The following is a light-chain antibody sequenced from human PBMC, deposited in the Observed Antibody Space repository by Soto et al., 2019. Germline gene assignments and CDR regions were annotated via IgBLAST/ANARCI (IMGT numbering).Light chain of an antibody. Sequence: QMTQSPSSLFASLGDRVSFTCRASQNIGNFVNWYQQKPGKGPTLLIYAPSTLHTNVPSRFSGGRSGTEFTLTIASVQSEDSPTHYCQRGDIAPPIIFGQGTR. J-gene: IGKJ5*01. V-gene: IGKV1-39*01. CDR1: QNIGNF. CDR2: APS. CDR3: QRGDIAPPII.